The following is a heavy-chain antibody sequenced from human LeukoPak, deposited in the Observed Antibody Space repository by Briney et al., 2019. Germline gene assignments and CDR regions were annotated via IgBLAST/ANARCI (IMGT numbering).Heavy chain of an antibody. CDR3: AKDRALAAYDFWSGYYDYDY. D-gene: IGHD3-3*01. J-gene: IGHJ4*02. Sequence: GGSLRLSCAASGFTFSSYAMSWVRQAPGKGLEWVSAISGSGGSTYYADSVKGRLTISRDNSKTTLYLQMNSLRAEDTAVYYCAKDRALAAYDFWSGYYDYDYWGQGTLVTVSS. CDR1: GFTFSSYA. CDR2: ISGSGGST. V-gene: IGHV3-23*01.